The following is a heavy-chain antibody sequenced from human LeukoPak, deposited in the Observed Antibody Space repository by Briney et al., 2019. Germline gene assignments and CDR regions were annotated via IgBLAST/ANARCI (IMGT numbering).Heavy chain of an antibody. CDR1: VGSISSGSYY. D-gene: IGHD6-13*01. V-gene: IGHV4-61*02. J-gene: IGHJ4*02. Sequence: KTSETLSLTCTVSVGSISSGSYYWSWIRQPAGKGLECIGRIYTSGSTNYNPSLKSRVTISVDTSKNQFSLKLSSVTAADTAVYYCARRRSRGRSSWSHFDYWGQGTLVTVSS. CDR3: ARRRSRGRSSWSHFDY. CDR2: IYTSGST.